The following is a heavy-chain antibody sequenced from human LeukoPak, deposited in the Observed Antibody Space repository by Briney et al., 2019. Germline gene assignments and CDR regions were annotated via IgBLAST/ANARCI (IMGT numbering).Heavy chain of an antibody. CDR3: ARHVGHYYDSSGYYLDY. V-gene: IGHV5-51*01. CDR2: IHPADSGT. Sequence: GESLKISCTGSGYSFSSYWIGWVRQMPGKGLEWMGIIHPADSGTRYSPSFQGQITISADKSISTAYLQWSSLKASDTAIYYCARHVGHYYDSSGYYLDYWGQGTLVTVSS. CDR1: GYSFSSYW. J-gene: IGHJ4*02. D-gene: IGHD3-22*01.